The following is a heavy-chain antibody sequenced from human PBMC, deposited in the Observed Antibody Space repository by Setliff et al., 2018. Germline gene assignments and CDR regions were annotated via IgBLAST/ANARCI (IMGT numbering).Heavy chain of an antibody. V-gene: IGHV1-69*13. CDR1: GGTFSSYA. J-gene: IGHJ4*02. D-gene: IGHD6-13*01. Sequence: ASVKVSCKASGGTFSSYAISWVRQAPGQGLEWMGGIIPIFGTANYAQKFQGRVTITADESTSTAYMELSSLRSEDTAVYYCARHASSGLQTFDFWGQGALVTVSS. CDR2: IIPIFGTA. CDR3: ARHASSGLQTFDF.